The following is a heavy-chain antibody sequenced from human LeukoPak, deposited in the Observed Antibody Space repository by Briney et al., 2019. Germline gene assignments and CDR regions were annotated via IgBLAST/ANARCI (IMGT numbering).Heavy chain of an antibody. CDR3: ARGDDYCSGGSCRHFDY. CDR2: IYYSGSP. CDR1: GGSISSYY. J-gene: IGHJ4*02. V-gene: IGHV4-59*01. Sequence: SETLSLTCTVSGGSISSYYWSWIRQPPGKGLEWLGYIYYSGSPNYNPSLKSRVTISLDTPKNQFSLKLSSVTAADTAVYYCARGDDYCSGGSCRHFDYWGQGTLVTVSS. D-gene: IGHD2-15*01.